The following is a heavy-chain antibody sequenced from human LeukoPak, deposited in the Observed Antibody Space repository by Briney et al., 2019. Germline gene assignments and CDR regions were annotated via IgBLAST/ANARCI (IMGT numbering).Heavy chain of an antibody. J-gene: IGHJ4*02. CDR1: GFTFSSYA. CDR2: ISGSGGST. CDR3: AKGGGYSYGYWYYFDY. D-gene: IGHD5-18*01. Sequence: GSLRLSCAASGFTFSSYAMSWVRQAPGKGLEWVSAISGSGGSTYYADSVKGRFTISRDNSKNTLYLQMNSLRAEDTAVYYCAKGGGYSYGYWYYFDYWGQGTLVTVSS. V-gene: IGHV3-23*01.